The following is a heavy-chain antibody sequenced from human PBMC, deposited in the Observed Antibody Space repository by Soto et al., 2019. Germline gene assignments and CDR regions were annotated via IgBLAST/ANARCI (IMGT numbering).Heavy chain of an antibody. Sequence: QVQLQESGPGLVKPSQTLSLTCTVSGGSISSGDYYWSWIRQPPGKGLEWIGYIYYSGSTYYNPSPKSRVASAVDTSKIQFALKLSSVTAADTAVYYCARADFCSGYYKNGLYFDYWGQGTLVTVSS. CDR1: GGSISSGDYY. CDR3: ARADFCSGYYKNGLYFDY. J-gene: IGHJ4*02. D-gene: IGHD3-3*01. CDR2: IYYSGST. V-gene: IGHV4-30-4*01.